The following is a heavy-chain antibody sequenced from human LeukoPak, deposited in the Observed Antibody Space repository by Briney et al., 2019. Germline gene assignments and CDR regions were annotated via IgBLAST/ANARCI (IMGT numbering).Heavy chain of an antibody. CDR1: GFTFSSYS. CDR3: ARDPVYYYSSGPFDY. CDR2: ISSSSSTI. Sequence: GGSLRLSCAASGFTFSSYSMNWVRQAPGKGLEWVSYISSSSSTIYYADSVKGRFTISRDNAKNSLYLQMNSLRDEDTAVYYCARDPVYYYSSGPFDYWGQGTLVTVSS. D-gene: IGHD3-22*01. V-gene: IGHV3-48*02. J-gene: IGHJ4*02.